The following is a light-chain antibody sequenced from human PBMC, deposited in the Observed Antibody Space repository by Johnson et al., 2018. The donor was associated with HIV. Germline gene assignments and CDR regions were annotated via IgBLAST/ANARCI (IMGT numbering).Light chain of an antibody. Sequence: QSVLTQPPSVSAAPGQKVTISCSGSSSNIGNNYVSWYQQLPGTAPKLLIYENNRRPSGIPGRFSGSKSGTSATLDITGLQTGDEADYYCGTWDSSLTSYVFGAGTKVTV. CDR1: SSNIGNNY. CDR2: ENN. V-gene: IGLV1-51*02. CDR3: GTWDSSLTSYV. J-gene: IGLJ1*01.